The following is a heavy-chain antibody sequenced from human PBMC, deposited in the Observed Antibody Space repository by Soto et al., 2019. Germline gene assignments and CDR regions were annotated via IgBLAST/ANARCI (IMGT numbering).Heavy chain of an antibody. V-gene: IGHV3-23*01. Sequence: GGSLRLSCAASGFTFSSYAMNWVRQAPGKGLEWVSGISVGGGNTYYADSVKGRFTISRDNSQNTLYLQMNSLRAEDTAVYFWGGRAGGSSCLLDYWGQGTLVTVSS. D-gene: IGHD3-16*01. CDR2: ISVGGGNT. CDR3: GGRAGGSSCLLDY. J-gene: IGHJ4*02. CDR1: GFTFSSYA.